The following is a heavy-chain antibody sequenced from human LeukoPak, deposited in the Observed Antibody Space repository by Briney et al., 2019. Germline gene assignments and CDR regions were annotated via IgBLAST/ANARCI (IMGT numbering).Heavy chain of an antibody. J-gene: IGHJ4*02. V-gene: IGHV1-46*01. D-gene: IGHD3-22*01. Sequence: ASLKVSCKASVYTFTSYYMHWVRQAPGQGLEWMGIINPSGGSTSYAQKCQGRVTMTRDTSTRTVYMELSSLRSEDTAVYYCARAQPHYYDSSGHAPYYFDYWGQGTLVTVSS. CDR2: INPSGGST. CDR1: VYTFTSYY. CDR3: ARAQPHYYDSSGHAPYYFDY.